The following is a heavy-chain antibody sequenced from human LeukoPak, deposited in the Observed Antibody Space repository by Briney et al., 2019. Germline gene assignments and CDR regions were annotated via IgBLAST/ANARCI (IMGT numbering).Heavy chain of an antibody. D-gene: IGHD2-2*01. J-gene: IGHJ5*02. Sequence: PGGSLRLSCAASGFTFSSYAMSWVRQAPGKGLEWVSAISGSGGSTYYADSVKGRFTISRDNSKNTLYLQMNSLRAEDTAVYYCAKVASVVVPAAMGPHWFDPWGQGTLVTVSS. CDR2: ISGSGGST. V-gene: IGHV3-23*01. CDR1: GFTFSSYA. CDR3: AKVASVVVPAAMGPHWFDP.